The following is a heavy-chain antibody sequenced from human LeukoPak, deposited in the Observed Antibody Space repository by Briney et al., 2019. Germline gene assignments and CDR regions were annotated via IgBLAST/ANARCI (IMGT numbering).Heavy chain of an antibody. J-gene: IGHJ4*02. D-gene: IGHD2-15*01. CDR3: ARALCSGGSCYIDY. Sequence: ASVKVSCKTSGYTFTCNYIHWVRQAPGQGLEWMGRINPNSGGTDCAQKFQGRVTMTRDTSISTAYMELSRLRSDDTAVYYCARALCSGGSCYIDYWGQGTLVTVSS. CDR2: INPNSGGT. V-gene: IGHV1-2*06. CDR1: GYTFTCNY.